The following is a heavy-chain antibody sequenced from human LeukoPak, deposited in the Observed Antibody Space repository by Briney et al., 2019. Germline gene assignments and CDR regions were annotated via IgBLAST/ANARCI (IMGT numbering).Heavy chain of an antibody. J-gene: IGHJ4*02. CDR3: ARGYCSGGSCYQPFDY. CDR2: IHYSGST. CDR1: GGSIGSYY. Sequence: SETLSLTCTVSGGSIGSYYWSWIRQPPGKGLEWIGYIHYSGSTNYNPSLKSRVTISVDTSKNQFSLKLSSVTAADTAVYYCARGYCSGGSCYQPFDYWGQGTLVTVSS. V-gene: IGHV4-59*12. D-gene: IGHD2-15*01.